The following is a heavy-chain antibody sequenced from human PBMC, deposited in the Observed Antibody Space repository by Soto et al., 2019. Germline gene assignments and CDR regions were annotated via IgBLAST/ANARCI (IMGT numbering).Heavy chain of an antibody. J-gene: IGHJ4*02. CDR2: IIPILGIA. V-gene: IGHV1-69*02. CDR1: GGTFSSYT. CDR3: ARGTGLRYFDWLSPTPYFDY. Sequence: GASVKVSCKASGGTFSSYTISWVRQAPGQGLEWMGRIIPILGIANYAQKFQGRVTITADKSTSTAYMELSSLRSEDTAVYYCARGTGLRYFDWLSPTPYFDYWGQGTLVTVSS. D-gene: IGHD3-9*01.